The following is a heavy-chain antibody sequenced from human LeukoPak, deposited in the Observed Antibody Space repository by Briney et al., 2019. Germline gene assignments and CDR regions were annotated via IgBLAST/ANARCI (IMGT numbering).Heavy chain of an antibody. D-gene: IGHD3-22*01. CDR3: VRGNYDSRGYSNAFDI. Sequence: PSETLSLTCTVSGLSISLSYWSWIRQSPGKRLEGIGYFYYSGSTNSNPSLKSRVTISADTYKNQFSLKLNSVTAADTAVYYCVRGNYDSRGYSNAFDIWGQGAMVTVSS. CDR1: GLSISLSY. V-gene: IGHV4-59*01. CDR2: FYYSGST. J-gene: IGHJ3*02.